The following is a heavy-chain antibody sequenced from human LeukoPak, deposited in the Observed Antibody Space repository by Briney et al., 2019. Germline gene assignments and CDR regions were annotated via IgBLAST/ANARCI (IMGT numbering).Heavy chain of an antibody. CDR2: IDTNTGIP. Sequence: GASVKVSCKASGYTFINFAMNWVRQAPGQGLEWMGWIDTNTGIPTYAQGFTGRFVFSLDTSVSTVYLQITSLQAEDAAVYYCARERRYSSSWYVMGYFQHWGQGTLVTVSS. V-gene: IGHV7-4-1*02. J-gene: IGHJ1*01. CDR3: ARERRYSSSWYVMGYFQH. CDR1: GYTFINFA. D-gene: IGHD6-13*01.